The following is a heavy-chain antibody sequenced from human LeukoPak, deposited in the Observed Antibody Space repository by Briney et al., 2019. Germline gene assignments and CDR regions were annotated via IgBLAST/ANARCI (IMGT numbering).Heavy chain of an antibody. V-gene: IGHV4-34*01. D-gene: IGHD5/OR15-5a*01. J-gene: IGHJ6*03. Sequence: SETLSLTCAVYGGSFSGYYWSWIRQPPGKGLEWIGEINHSGSTNYNPSLKSRVTISVDTSKNQFSLKLSSVTAADTAVYYCARVLRNHYYYMDVWGKGTTVTVSS. CDR3: ARVLRNHYYYMDV. CDR1: GGSFSGYY. CDR2: INHSGST.